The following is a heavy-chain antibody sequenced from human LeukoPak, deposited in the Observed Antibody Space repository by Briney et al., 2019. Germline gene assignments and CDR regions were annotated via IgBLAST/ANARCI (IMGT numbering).Heavy chain of an antibody. CDR1: GYSISSGYY. D-gene: IGHD4-17*01. CDR3: ARNGHLYGFDY. V-gene: IGHV4-38-2*02. CDR2: IFHSGST. J-gene: IGHJ4*02. Sequence: SETLSLTCTVSGYSISSGYYWAWIRQPPGKGLEWIASIFHSGSTYYNPSLKSRVTISVDTSKNQFSLKLSSVTAADTAVYYCARNGHLYGFDYWGQGTLVTVSS.